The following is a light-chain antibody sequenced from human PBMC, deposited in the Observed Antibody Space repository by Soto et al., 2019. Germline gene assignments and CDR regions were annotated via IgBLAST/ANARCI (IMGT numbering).Light chain of an antibody. J-gene: IGKJ4*01. Sequence: EIVLTQSPATLSLSPGERATLSCRASQSVSRYLAWYQQKPGQAPRLLIYDASNRATGIPARFSGSRSGTEINLTISILESADVGVYCCQPCSDWASTFGGGTKVQIK. CDR3: QPCSDWAST. CDR2: DAS. V-gene: IGKV3-11*01. CDR1: QSVSRY.